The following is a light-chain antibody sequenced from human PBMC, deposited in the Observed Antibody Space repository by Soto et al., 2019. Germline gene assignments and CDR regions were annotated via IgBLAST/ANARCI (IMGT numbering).Light chain of an antibody. CDR1: QSVYNNY. V-gene: IGKV3-20*01. Sequence: EIVLTQSPGTLSLSPGERATLSCRASQSVYNNYLAWYQQKPGQTPRLLVNGASNRATGIPDRFNGGGSGTDFTLTISSLEPEDFAVYYCQQYGLPPHSFGQGTRVEIK. CDR2: GAS. J-gene: IGKJ2*01. CDR3: QQYGLPPHS.